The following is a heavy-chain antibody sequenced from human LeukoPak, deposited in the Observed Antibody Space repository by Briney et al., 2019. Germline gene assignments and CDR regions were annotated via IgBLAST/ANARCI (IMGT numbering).Heavy chain of an antibody. V-gene: IGHV3-21*01. D-gene: IGHD6-19*01. CDR1: GFTFSTYS. J-gene: IGHJ4*02. CDR2: ISSRSSYI. CDR3: ARDYRSGWFLFDY. Sequence: PGGSLRLSCAASGFTFSTYSMNWVRQAPGKGLEWVASISSRSSYIYYADSVKGRFTVSRDNAKNSLYLQMNSLRVEDTAVYYCARDYRSGWFLFDYWGQGTLVTVSP.